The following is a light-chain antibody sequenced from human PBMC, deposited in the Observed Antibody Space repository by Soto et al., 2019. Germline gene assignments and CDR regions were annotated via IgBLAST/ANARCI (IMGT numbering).Light chain of an antibody. V-gene: IGLV2-23*01. CDR3: CSYADSSTYV. CDR2: EGS. Sequence: QSALTQPASVSGSPGQSITISCTGTSSDVGNFNLVSWYQQHPGKAPKLLIYEGSKRPSGVSIRFSGSKSGNTASLTISGLQAEDEADYYCCSYADSSTYVFGSGTKVTVL. J-gene: IGLJ1*01. CDR1: SSDVGNFNL.